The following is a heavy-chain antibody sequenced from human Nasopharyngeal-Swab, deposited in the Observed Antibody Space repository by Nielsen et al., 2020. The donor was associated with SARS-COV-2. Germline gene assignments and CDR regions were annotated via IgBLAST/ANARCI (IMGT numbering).Heavy chain of an antibody. CDR2: INAGNGNT. CDR1: GYTFTSYA. D-gene: IGHD3-10*01. CDR3: ARDGGFGELVAYYYYYMDV. Sequence: ASVKVSCKASGYTFTSYAMHWVRQAPGQRLEWMGWINAGNGNTKYSQKFQGRVTITRDTSASTAYMELRSPRSDDTAVYYCARDGGFGELVAYYYYYMDVWGKGTTVTVSS. V-gene: IGHV1-3*01. J-gene: IGHJ6*03.